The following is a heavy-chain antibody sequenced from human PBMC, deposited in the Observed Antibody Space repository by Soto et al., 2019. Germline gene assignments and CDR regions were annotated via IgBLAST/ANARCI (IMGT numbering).Heavy chain of an antibody. CDR1: PFTFSSYA. Sequence: PGGSRSLSCAPSPFTFSSYAISWVRQAPEKGLEWVSAISGSGGITYYADSVKGRFTISRDNAKNTLYLQMNSLRAEDTAVYYCAKAASIAAAGPLDYWGQGTLVTVSS. D-gene: IGHD6-13*01. J-gene: IGHJ4*02. V-gene: IGHV3-23*01. CDR2: ISGSGGIT. CDR3: AKAASIAAAGPLDY.